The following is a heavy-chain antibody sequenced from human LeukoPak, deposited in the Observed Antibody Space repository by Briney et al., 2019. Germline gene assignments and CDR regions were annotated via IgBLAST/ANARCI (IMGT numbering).Heavy chain of an antibody. J-gene: IGHJ4*02. CDR2: IIPIFGTA. V-gene: IGHV1-69*06. D-gene: IGHD2-15*01. CDR1: GGTFSSYA. Sequence: ASVKVSCKASGGTFSSYAISWVRQAPGQGLEWMGGIIPIFGTANYAQKFQGRVTITADKSTSTAYMELRSLRSDDTAVYYCARYRRVSGYCSGGSCYFFDYWGQGTLVTVSS. CDR3: ARYRRVSGYCSGGSCYFFDY.